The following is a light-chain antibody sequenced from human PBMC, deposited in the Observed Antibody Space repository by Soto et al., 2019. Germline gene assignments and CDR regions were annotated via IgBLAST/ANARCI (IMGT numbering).Light chain of an antibody. V-gene: IGKV3-11*01. CDR3: QQRYNLTQT. Sequence: EVVLTQSPATLSLSPGERANLSCRTSQSVSRTLAWYQQKSGQAPRLLIYDASNRATGIPTRFSGSGSGTDFTLTISSLEPEDFAVYYCQQRYNLTQTFGQGTKVEIK. J-gene: IGKJ1*01. CDR1: QSVSRT. CDR2: DAS.